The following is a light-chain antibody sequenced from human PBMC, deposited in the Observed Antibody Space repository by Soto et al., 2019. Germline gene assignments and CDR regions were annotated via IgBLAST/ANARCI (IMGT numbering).Light chain of an antibody. CDR2: GVS. V-gene: IGLV2-14*03. J-gene: IGLJ2*01. CDR3: SSYTSSATRV. Sequence: QSALTQPASVSGSPGQSITISCTGTSSDVGGYNSVSWYQQHPGKVPKLMIYGVSNRPSGVSNRFSGSKSGNTASLTISGLQAENEADYYCSSYTSSATRVFGGGTKVTVL. CDR1: SSDVGGYNS.